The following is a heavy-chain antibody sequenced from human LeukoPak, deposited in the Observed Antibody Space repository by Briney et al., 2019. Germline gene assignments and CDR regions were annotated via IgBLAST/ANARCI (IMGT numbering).Heavy chain of an antibody. CDR2: IYTSGST. J-gene: IGHJ4*02. Sequence: PSQTLSLTCTVSGGSISSGSYYWSWIRQPAGKGLEWIGRIYTSGSTNYNPSLRSRVTISVDTSKNQFSLKLSSVTAADTAVYYCARHRREGYYASSAYRIGEMDYWGQGTLVTVSS. CDR3: ARHRREGYYASSAYRIGEMDY. V-gene: IGHV4-61*02. CDR1: GGSISSGSYY. D-gene: IGHD3-22*01.